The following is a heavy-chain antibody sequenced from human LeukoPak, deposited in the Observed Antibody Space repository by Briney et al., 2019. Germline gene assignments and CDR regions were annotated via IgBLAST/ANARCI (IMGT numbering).Heavy chain of an antibody. J-gene: IGHJ3*02. V-gene: IGHV1-69*01. CDR3: ATRAAMHGAFDI. Sequence: VASVKVSCKASGGTFSSYAISWVRQAPGQGLEWMGGIIPIFGTANYAQKFQGRVTITADESTSTAYMELSSPISEDTAVYYCATRAAMHGAFDIWGQGTMVTVS. CDR2: IIPIFGTA. D-gene: IGHD2-2*01. CDR1: GGTFSSYA.